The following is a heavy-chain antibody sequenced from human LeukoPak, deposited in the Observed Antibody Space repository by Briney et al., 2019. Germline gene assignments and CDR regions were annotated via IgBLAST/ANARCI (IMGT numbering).Heavy chain of an antibody. CDR2: INPNSGGT. CDR3: ARGDSGYDHAEYY. D-gene: IGHD5-12*01. V-gene: IGHV1-2*02. J-gene: IGHJ4*02. CDR1: GYTFTGYY. Sequence: GASVKVSCKASGYTFTGYYMHWVRQAPGQGLEWMGWINPNSGGTNYAQKFQGRVTMTRDTSISTAYMELSRLRSDDTAVYYCARGDSGYDHAEYYWGQGTLVTVSS.